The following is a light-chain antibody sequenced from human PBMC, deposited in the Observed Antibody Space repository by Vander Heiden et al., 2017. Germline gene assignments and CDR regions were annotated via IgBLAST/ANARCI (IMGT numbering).Light chain of an antibody. CDR2: DYA. CDR3: NSRDSSGNHLV. Sequence: SSSLTRHPPVPVALGQTVSITCQGDRFRSSHTDWYQQQPGQAPVLVIYDYAKPPSGIPDRFSGSRSGNTASLTIAGAQADDEADYFCNSRDSSGNHLVFGGGTKVTV. J-gene: IGLJ3*02. V-gene: IGLV3-19*01. CDR1: RFRSSH.